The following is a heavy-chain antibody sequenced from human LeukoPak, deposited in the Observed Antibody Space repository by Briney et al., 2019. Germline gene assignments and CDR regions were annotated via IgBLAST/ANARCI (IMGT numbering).Heavy chain of an antibody. CDR3: ARDLIAPSVRRIAPAGSFDY. Sequence: ASVKVSCKASGYTFTAYYMHWVRQAPGQGLEWMGWINPNSGVTGYEQKFQGRVTMTRDTSISTAYMEVSRLISDDTAVYYCARDLIAPSVRRIAPAGSFDYWGQGTLVTVSS. J-gene: IGHJ4*02. CDR2: INPNSGVT. D-gene: IGHD6-13*01. CDR1: GYTFTAYY. V-gene: IGHV1-2*02.